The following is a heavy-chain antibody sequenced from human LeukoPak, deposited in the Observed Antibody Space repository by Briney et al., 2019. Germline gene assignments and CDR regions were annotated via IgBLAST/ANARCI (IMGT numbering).Heavy chain of an antibody. CDR2: IIPIFGTA. J-gene: IGHJ4*02. V-gene: IGHV1-69*13. CDR3: AKEGPYPFAPREGRVIDY. Sequence: ASVKVSCKASGGTFSSYAISWVRQAPGQGLEWMGGIIPIFGTANYAQKFQGRVTITADESTSTAYMELSSLRSEDTAVYYCAKEGPYPFAPREGRVIDYWGQGTLVTVSS. CDR1: GGTFSSYA. D-gene: IGHD3/OR15-3a*01.